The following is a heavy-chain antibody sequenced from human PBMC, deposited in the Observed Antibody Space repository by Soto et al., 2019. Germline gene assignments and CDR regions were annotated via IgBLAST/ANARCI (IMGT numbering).Heavy chain of an antibody. CDR3: AKGGLLWFGELLYGGRLFDY. V-gene: IGHV3-30*18. CDR2: ISYDGSNK. Sequence: QVQLVESGGGVVQPGRSLRLSCAASGFTFSSYGMHWVRQAPGKGLEWVAVISYDGSNKYYADSVKGRFTISRDNSKNTLYLQMNSLRAEDMAVYYCAKGGLLWFGELLYGGRLFDYWGQGTLVTVSS. D-gene: IGHD3-10*01. J-gene: IGHJ4*02. CDR1: GFTFSSYG.